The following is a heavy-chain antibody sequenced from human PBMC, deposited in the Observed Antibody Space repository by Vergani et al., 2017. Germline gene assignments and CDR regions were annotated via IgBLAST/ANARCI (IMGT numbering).Heavy chain of an antibody. D-gene: IGHD3-3*01. CDR1: GFSLSTSGVG. CDR3: AHSRPSPADYDFWSGYRGGYNWIDP. V-gene: IGHV2-5*02. CDR2: IYWDDDK. Sequence: QITLRESGPTLVKPTQTLTLPCTFSGFSLSTSGVGVGWIRQPPGRALGWLALIYWDDDKRYSPSLKSRLNITKDTSKNQVVLTMTNMDPVDTATYYCAHSRPSPADYDFWSGYRGGYNWIDPWGQGTLVTVSS. J-gene: IGHJ5*02.